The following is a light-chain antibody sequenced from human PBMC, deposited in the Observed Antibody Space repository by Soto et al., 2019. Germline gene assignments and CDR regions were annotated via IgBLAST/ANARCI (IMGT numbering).Light chain of an antibody. CDR1: RSDIGSYNN. CDR2: GVT. Sequence: QSALTQPASVSGSPGQSITISCTRTRSDIGSYNNVAWYQKHPGKAPRVMIFGVTKRPSGISNRFFGSKSGSTASLTISGLQAEDEADYFCFSYAGSSIWVFGGGTKVTVL. CDR3: FSYAGSSIWV. V-gene: IGLV2-23*02. J-gene: IGLJ3*02.